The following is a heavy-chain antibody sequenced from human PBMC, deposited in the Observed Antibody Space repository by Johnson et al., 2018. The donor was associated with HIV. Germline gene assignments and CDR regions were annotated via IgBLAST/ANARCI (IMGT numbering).Heavy chain of an antibody. V-gene: IGHV3-53*01. CDR3: ARPRTTVTQVDAFDI. J-gene: IGHJ3*02. D-gene: IGHD4-17*01. CDR1: GFTVSSNY. CDR2: IYSGGST. Sequence: PLVESGGGLIQPGGSLRLSCAASGFTVSSNYMSWVRQAPGKGLAWVSVIYSGGSTYYADSVKGRFTISRDNSKNTLYLQMNSLRAEDTAVYYCARPRTTVTQVDAFDIWGQGTMVTVSS.